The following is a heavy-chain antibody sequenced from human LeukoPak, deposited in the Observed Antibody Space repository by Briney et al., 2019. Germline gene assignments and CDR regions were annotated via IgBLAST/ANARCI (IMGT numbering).Heavy chain of an antibody. CDR1: GFTFSGYA. D-gene: IGHD2-21*01. V-gene: IGHV3-23*03. CDR2: FIYGGGST. Sequence: PGGSLMLSCEASGFTFSGYAVSWVRQAPGKGLEWVAFIYGGGSTHYSESVRGRFTISRHNSNNTLYLQMGSLRPEDTGVYYCARDLRSCSGGECYEYKWFDPWGQGTLVTVSS. CDR3: ARDLRSCSGGECYEYKWFDP. J-gene: IGHJ5*02.